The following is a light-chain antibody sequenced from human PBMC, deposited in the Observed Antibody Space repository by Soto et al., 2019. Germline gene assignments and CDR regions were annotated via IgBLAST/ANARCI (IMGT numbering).Light chain of an antibody. V-gene: IGLV2-23*01. CDR3: CSYAGNSAYV. J-gene: IGLJ1*01. CDR1: SSDVGSYNL. Sequence: QSVLAQPASVSGSPGQSITISCTGTSSDVGSYNLVSWYQQHPGKAPKFMIYEGSKRPSGVSNRFSGSKSGNTASLTISGLQAEDEADYYCCSYAGNSAYVFGTGPKVTV. CDR2: EGS.